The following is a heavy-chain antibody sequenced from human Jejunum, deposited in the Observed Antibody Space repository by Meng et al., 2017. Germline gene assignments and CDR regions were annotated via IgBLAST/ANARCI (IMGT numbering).Heavy chain of an antibody. CDR3: ASDRITD. CDR1: GFTFSSHW. J-gene: IGHJ1*01. V-gene: IGHV3-74*01. Sequence: EVQLVESGGGLVQPGGSLRLSCAASGFTFSSHWMHWVRQAPGKGLVWLSRVSTDGTITNYADSVKGRFTISRDNAKDTVFLEMNSLRVEDTAVYYYASDRITDWGQGTLVTVSS. CDR2: VSTDGTIT. D-gene: IGHD3-16*01.